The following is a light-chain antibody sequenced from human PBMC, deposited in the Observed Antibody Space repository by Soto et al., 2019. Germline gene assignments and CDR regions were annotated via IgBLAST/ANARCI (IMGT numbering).Light chain of an antibody. CDR1: QSISSW. V-gene: IGKV1-5*01. CDR2: DAS. J-gene: IGKJ1*01. CDR3: QQYDSYAWT. Sequence: DIPMTKSPSILSASVGHRVTITCRASQSISSWLAWYQQKPGKAPKLLIYDASSLDSGVPSRFSGIGSGTEFTLTITSLQPDDFATYYVQQYDSYAWTFGQGTKVEIK.